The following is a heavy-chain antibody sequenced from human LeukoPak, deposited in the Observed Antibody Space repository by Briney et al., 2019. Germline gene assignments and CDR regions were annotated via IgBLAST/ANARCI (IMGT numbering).Heavy chain of an antibody. CDR1: GFTVSSNY. V-gene: IGHV3-66*01. Sequence: GGSLRLSCAASGFTVSSNYMSWVRQAPGKGLGWVSVIYSGGSTYYADSVKGRFTISRDNSKNTLYLQMNSLRAEDTAVYYCARGRPLTGICGDCYTAFDYWGQGTLVTVSS. CDR2: IYSGGST. J-gene: IGHJ4*02. D-gene: IGHD2-21*02. CDR3: ARGRPLTGICGDCYTAFDY.